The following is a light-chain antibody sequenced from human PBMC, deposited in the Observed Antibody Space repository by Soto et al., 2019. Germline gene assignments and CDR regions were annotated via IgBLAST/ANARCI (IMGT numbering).Light chain of an antibody. J-gene: IGLJ1*01. CDR3: GAWDGGLSAFV. Sequence: QSVLTQPPSVSAAPGRTVTISCSGSSSNIGNSFVSWYQQLPGTAPRLLIDANNERPSGIPDRFSGSKSGTSATLGITGLQTGDEADYYCGAWDGGLSAFVFGTGTKLTVL. CDR2: ANN. V-gene: IGLV1-51*01. CDR1: SSNIGNSF.